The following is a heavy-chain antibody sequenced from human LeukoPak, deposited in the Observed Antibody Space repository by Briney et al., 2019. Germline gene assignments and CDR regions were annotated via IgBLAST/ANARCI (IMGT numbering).Heavy chain of an antibody. CDR2: IYSSGST. CDR1: GGSISGYY. CDR3: ARRHLTRYFDY. V-gene: IGHV4-59*08. J-gene: IGHJ4*02. Sequence: SETLSLTCTVSGGSISGYYWTWIRQPPGKGLEWIGYIYSSGSTKYNPSLKSPITISVDTSKNQLSLKLSSVTAADTAVYYCARRHLTRYFDYWGQGTLVTVSS.